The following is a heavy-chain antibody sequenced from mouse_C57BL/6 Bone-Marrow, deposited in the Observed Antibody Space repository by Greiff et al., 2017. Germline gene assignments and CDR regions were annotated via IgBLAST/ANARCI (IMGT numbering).Heavy chain of an antibody. Sequence: EVKLMESGGGLVKPGGSLKLSCAASGFTFSSYALSWVRQTPEKRLEWVATISDGGSYTYYPDNVKGRFTISRDNAKNNLYLQMSHLMSEDTAMYYCARALWHWYFDVWGTGTTVTVSS. CDR2: ISDGGSYT. J-gene: IGHJ1*03. CDR1: GFTFSSYA. CDR3: ARALWHWYFDV. V-gene: IGHV5-4*03. D-gene: IGHD1-1*01.